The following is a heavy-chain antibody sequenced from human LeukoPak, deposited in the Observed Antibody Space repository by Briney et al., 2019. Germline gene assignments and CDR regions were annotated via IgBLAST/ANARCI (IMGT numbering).Heavy chain of an antibody. CDR2: INPNSGGT. CDR1: GYTFTGYY. D-gene: IGHD3-10*01. J-gene: IGHJ3*02. V-gene: IGHV1-2*06. CDR3: ASGPMVRGVLGAFDI. Sequence: ASVKVSCTASGYTFTGYYMHWVRQAPGQGLEWMGRINPNSGGTNYAQKFQGRVTMTRDTSISTAYMELSRLRSDDTAVYYCASGPMVRGVLGAFDIWGQGTMVTVSS.